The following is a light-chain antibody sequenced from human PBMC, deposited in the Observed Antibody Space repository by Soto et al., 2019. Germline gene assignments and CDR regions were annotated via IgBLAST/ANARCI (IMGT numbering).Light chain of an antibody. Sequence: QSALTQPASVSGSPGQSITISCTGTSSDIGGNNYVSWYQQHPGKAPKLMIXXXXNXXXXXXXXXXGSKSGNTASLTISGXXXXXXXXYYCSSYTTSSTLFGGGTKLTVL. V-gene: IGLV2-14*03. J-gene: IGLJ2*01. CDR2: XXX. CDR1: SSDIGGNNY. CDR3: SSYTTSSTL.